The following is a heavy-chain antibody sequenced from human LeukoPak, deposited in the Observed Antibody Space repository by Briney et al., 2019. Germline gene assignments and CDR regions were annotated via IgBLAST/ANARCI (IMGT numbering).Heavy chain of an antibody. CDR2: INPNSGGT. J-gene: IGHJ4*02. CDR1: GYTVTGYY. D-gene: IGHD6-19*01. V-gene: IGHV1-2*04. Sequence: GASVKVSCKGSGYTVTGYYMHWVRQAPGQGLEWMGWINPNSGGTNYAQKFQGWVTMTRDTSISTAYMELSRLRSDDTAVYYCARDYTSGDLDYWGQGTLVTVSS. CDR3: ARDYTSGDLDY.